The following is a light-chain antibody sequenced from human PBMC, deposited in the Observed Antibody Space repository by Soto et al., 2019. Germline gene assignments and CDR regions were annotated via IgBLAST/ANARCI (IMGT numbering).Light chain of an antibody. CDR3: SAYTSIRTYL. V-gene: IGLV2-14*01. Sequence: QSVLTQPASVSGSPGQSITISCSGTSSDVGGYNYVSWYQQLPGKSPKLIIYEVSDRPSGVSNRFSGSKSGNTASLTIYGLQAEDEADYYCSAYTSIRTYLFRTATTVTVL. CDR2: EVS. J-gene: IGLJ1*01. CDR1: SSDVGGYNY.